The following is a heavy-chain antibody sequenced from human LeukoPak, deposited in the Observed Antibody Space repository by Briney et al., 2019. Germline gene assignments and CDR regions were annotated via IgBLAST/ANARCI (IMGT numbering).Heavy chain of an antibody. CDR3: ARISSSNWYNERGAFDV. D-gene: IGHD6-13*01. V-gene: IGHV4-39*07. Sequence: SETLSLTCAVSGGSISSNSYYWGWIRQPPGKGLEWTGSIYYSGSTYYNPSLKSRVTISVDTSKNQFSLKLRSVTAADTAVYYCARISSSNWYNERGAFDVWGQGTMVTVSS. CDR1: GGSISSNSYY. CDR2: IYYSGST. J-gene: IGHJ3*01.